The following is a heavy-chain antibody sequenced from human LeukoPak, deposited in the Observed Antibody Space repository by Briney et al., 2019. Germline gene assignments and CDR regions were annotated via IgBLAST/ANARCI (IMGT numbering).Heavy chain of an antibody. CDR3: ARDLPFEGLLEWLLEY. J-gene: IGHJ4*02. Sequence: ASVKVSCKASGYTFTSFGITWVRQAPGQGLEWVGWISANNGNRNYAQKFQDRVAMTVDILTSTAYMELWSPRPDDTAVYYCARDLPFEGLLEWLLEYWGQGTLVTVSS. CDR1: GYTFTSFG. D-gene: IGHD3-3*01. V-gene: IGHV1-18*01. CDR2: ISANNGNR.